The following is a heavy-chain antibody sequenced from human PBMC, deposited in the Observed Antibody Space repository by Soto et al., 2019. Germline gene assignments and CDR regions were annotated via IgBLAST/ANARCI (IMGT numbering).Heavy chain of an antibody. CDR1: GASVRSGSDY. Sequence: PSETLSLTCSVSGASVRSGSDYWSWIRQPPGKGLEWLGYVYNSGGTNYNPSLKSRLTLSVDTSKNEFSLRLSSVTPADTAVYYCAKSHTTSGWYVTTDYWGQGTRVTVSS. V-gene: IGHV4-61*01. CDR2: VYNSGGT. CDR3: AKSHTTSGWYVTTDY. D-gene: IGHD6-19*01. J-gene: IGHJ4*02.